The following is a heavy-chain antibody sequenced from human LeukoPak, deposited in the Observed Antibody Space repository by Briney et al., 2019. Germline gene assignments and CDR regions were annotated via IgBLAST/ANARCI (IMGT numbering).Heavy chain of an antibody. D-gene: IGHD3-16*02. V-gene: IGHV4-34*01. CDR1: GFTFSSYE. CDR3: ARHTSYVWGSYRLMIPTYFDY. Sequence: GSLRLSCAASGFTFSSYEMNWVRQAPGKGLEWIGEINHGGSTNYNPSLKSRVTISVDMSKNQFSLKLSSVTAADTAVYYCARHTSYVWGSYRLMIPTYFDYWGQGTLVTVSS. CDR2: INHGGST. J-gene: IGHJ4*02.